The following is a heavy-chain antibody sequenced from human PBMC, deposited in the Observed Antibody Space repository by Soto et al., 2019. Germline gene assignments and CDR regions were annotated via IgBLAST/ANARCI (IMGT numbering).Heavy chain of an antibody. Sequence: PGESLKISCKGSGYSFTNYWIGWVRQMPGKDLEWIGIIYPEDSETRYSPSFQGLVTISVDKSISTAYLQWSSLKASDTAMYYCARLQAAAGGNDLTFDYWGQGTLVTVSS. CDR2: IYPEDSET. V-gene: IGHV5-51*01. J-gene: IGHJ4*02. D-gene: IGHD6-13*01. CDR3: ARLQAAAGGNDLTFDY. CDR1: GYSFTNYW.